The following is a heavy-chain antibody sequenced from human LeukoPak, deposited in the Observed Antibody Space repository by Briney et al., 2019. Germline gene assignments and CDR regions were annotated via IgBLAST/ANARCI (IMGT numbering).Heavy chain of an antibody. J-gene: IGHJ4*02. D-gene: IGHD3-10*01. Sequence: PSETLSLTCAVYGGSFSGYYWSWIRQPPGEGLEWIGEINHSGSTNYNPSLKSRVTISVDTSKNQFSLKLSSVTAADTAVYYCARWLYGSDYWGQGTLVTVSS. V-gene: IGHV4-34*01. CDR2: INHSGST. CDR1: GGSFSGYY. CDR3: ARWLYGSDY.